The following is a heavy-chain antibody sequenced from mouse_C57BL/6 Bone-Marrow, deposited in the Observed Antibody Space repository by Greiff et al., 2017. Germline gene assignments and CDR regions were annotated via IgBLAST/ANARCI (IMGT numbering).Heavy chain of an antibody. J-gene: IGHJ1*03. CDR2: IRSKSNNYAT. Sequence: GGGLVQTKGSLKLSCAASGFSFNTYAMNWVRLAPGKGLEWVARIRSKSNNYATYYADSVKDRFTISRDDSESMLYLQMNNLKTEDTAMYYCVRQEIYDGYQQSFYWYFDVWGTGTTVTVSS. D-gene: IGHD2-3*01. V-gene: IGHV10-1*01. CDR3: VRQEIYDGYQQSFYWYFDV. CDR1: GFSFNTYA.